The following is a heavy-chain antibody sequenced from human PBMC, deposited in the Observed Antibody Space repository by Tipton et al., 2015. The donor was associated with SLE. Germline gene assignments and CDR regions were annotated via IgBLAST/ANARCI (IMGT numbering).Heavy chain of an antibody. CDR3: ARHQRTGGWFDP. Sequence: TLSLTCTVSGGSISSYYWSWIRQPPGKGLEWIGYIYYSGSTNYNPSLKSQVPISVDTSKNQFSLKLSSVTAADTAVYYCARHQRTGGWFDPWGQGTLVTVSS. J-gene: IGHJ5*02. CDR1: GGSISSYY. D-gene: IGHD3-10*01. V-gene: IGHV4-59*08. CDR2: IYYSGST.